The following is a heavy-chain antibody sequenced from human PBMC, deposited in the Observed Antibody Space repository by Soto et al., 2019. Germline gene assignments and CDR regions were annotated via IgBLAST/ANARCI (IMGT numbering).Heavy chain of an antibody. Sequence: QVHLVQSGAEVQTPGASVTLSCKASGDIFTSHYMHWLRQAPGQGLEWMGYMAPGVGSTAYAQEFQGRVTMTRDMSSSSVYMELSSLGSDDTAMYYCASEKGGFDIWGQGTVVTVTS. CDR3: ASEKGGFDI. V-gene: IGHV1-46*01. J-gene: IGHJ3*02. CDR1: GDIFTSHY. CDR2: MAPGVGST. D-gene: IGHD2-15*01.